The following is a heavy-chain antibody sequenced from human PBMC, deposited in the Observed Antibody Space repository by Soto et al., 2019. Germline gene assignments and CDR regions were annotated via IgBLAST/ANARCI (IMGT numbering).Heavy chain of an antibody. V-gene: IGHV1-69*01. Sequence: QVQLVQSGAEVKKPGSSVKVSCKASGGTFSSYAISWVRQAPGQGLEWMGGIIPIFGTANYAQKFQGRVTITADESTSTAYMELSGLRSEDTAVYYCARGDHDYVWGSYRPKDVGWAFDIWGQGTMVTVSS. CDR2: IIPIFGTA. CDR3: ARGDHDYVWGSYRPKDVGWAFDI. J-gene: IGHJ3*02. D-gene: IGHD3-16*02. CDR1: GGTFSSYA.